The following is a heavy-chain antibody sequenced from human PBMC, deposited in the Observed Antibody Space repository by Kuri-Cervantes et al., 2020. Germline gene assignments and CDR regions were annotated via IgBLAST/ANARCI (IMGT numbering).Heavy chain of an antibody. CDR3: ERGGRYCSSTSCYRNWFDP. D-gene: IGHD2-2*01. J-gene: IGHJ5*02. Sequence: ASVKVSCKASGYTFTSYAMHWVRQAPGQRLEWMGWINAGNGNTNYAQKLQGRVTMTTDTSTSTAYMELRSLRSDDTAVYYCERGGRYCSSTSCYRNWFDPGRQGTLVTVSA. CDR2: INAGNGNT. CDR1: GYTFTSYA. V-gene: IGHV1-3*01.